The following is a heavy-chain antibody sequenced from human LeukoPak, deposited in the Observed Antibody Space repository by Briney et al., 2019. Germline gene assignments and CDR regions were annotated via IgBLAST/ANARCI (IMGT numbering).Heavy chain of an antibody. J-gene: IGHJ4*02. V-gene: IGHV3-9*03. CDR3: AKGPTYDFSPYYFDY. CDR1: GFTFDDYA. D-gene: IGHD3-3*01. Sequence: GRSLRLSCAASGFTFDDYAMHWVRQAPGKGLEWVSGISWNSGSIGYADSVKGRFTISRDNAKNSLYLQMNSLRAEDMALYYCAKGPTYDFSPYYFDYWGQGTLVTVSS. CDR2: ISWNSGSI.